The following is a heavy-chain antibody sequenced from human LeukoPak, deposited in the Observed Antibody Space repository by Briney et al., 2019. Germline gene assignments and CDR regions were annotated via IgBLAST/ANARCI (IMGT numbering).Heavy chain of an antibody. CDR1: GGSISSGSHY. CDR3: AREFGYAVTSLDY. J-gene: IGHJ4*02. D-gene: IGHD4-17*01. CDR2: IYTSGST. V-gene: IGHV4-61*02. Sequence: SETLSLTXTVSGGSISSGSHYWSWIRQPAGKGLEWIGRIYTSGSTHYNPSLKSRVTISVDTSKNQFSLKLSSVTAADTAVHYCAREFGYAVTSLDYWGQGTLVTVSS.